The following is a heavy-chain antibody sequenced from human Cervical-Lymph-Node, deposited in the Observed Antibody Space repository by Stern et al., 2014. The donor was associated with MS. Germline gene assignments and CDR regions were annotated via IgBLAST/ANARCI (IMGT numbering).Heavy chain of an antibody. CDR2: INPNTGGT. CDR1: GYTFTGFF. D-gene: IGHD7-27*01. V-gene: IGHV1-2*06. J-gene: IGHJ4*02. CDR3: ARDQALGTYYFDY. Sequence: QVQLVQSGAEVKKPGASVKVSCKASGYTFTGFFLHWVRQAPGQGLEWMGRINPNTGGTNYAQWLQGRVTMTRDTSTGTAYMELSGLRYDDTATYYCARDQALGTYYFDYWGQGTLVTVSS.